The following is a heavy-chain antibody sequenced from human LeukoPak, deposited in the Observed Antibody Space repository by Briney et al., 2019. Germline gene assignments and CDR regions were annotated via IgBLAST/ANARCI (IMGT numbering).Heavy chain of an antibody. D-gene: IGHD6-13*01. CDR2: INPNSGGT. CDR1: GYTLTELS. CDR3: ARFVRLVAAAGIEDWFDP. Sequence: ASVKVSCKVSGYTLTELSMHWVRQAPGKGLEWMGWINPNSGGTNYAQKFQGRVTMTRDTSISTAYMELSRLRSDDTAVYYCARFVRLVAAAGIEDWFDPWGQGTLVTVSS. V-gene: IGHV1-2*02. J-gene: IGHJ5*02.